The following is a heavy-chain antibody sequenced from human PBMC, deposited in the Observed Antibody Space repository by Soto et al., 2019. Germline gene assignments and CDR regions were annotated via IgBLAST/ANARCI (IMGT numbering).Heavy chain of an antibody. V-gene: IGHV3-21*06. Sequence: LILSCAASGFTVTRYSMNWVRQAPGKGLEWVSSISSTTNYIYYGDSMKGRFTISRDNAKNSLYLEMNSLRAEDTAVYYCARESEDLTSNFDYWGQGTLVTVSS. J-gene: IGHJ4*02. CDR2: ISSTTNYI. CDR3: ARESEDLTSNFDY. CDR1: GFTVTRYS.